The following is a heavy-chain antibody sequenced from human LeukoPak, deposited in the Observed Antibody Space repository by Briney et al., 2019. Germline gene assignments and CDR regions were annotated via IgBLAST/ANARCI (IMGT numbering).Heavy chain of an antibody. CDR3: ARVGYYYDSSGYYNY. V-gene: IGHV1-46*03. CDR1: GYTFTSYY. J-gene: IGHJ4*02. Sequence: ASVRVSCKASGYTFTSYYMHWVRQAPGQGLEWMGIINPSGGSTSYPQKFQGRVTMTRDTSTSTVYMELSSLGSEDTAVYYCARVGYYYDSSGYYNYWGQGTLVTVSS. D-gene: IGHD3-22*01. CDR2: INPSGGST.